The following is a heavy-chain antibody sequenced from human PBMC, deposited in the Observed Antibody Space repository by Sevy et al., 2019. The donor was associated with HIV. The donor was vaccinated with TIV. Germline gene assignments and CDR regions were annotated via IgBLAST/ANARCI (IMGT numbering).Heavy chain of an antibody. Sequence: GGSLILSYAASGFTSSSYAMSWVRQPPGRGLEWVSTLGDSGVSTYYADSVKGRFTISRDNSKNILYLQMNSLRAEDTAVYYCARDRATSATGTLFDYWGQGTLVTVSS. CDR3: ARDRATSATGTLFDY. V-gene: IGHV3-23*01. CDR2: LGDSGVST. CDR1: GFTSSSYA. J-gene: IGHJ4*02. D-gene: IGHD3-9*01.